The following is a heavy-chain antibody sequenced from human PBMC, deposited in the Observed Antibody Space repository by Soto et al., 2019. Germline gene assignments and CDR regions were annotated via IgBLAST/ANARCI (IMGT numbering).Heavy chain of an antibody. CDR3: ARARRGQQLGGWYYYYGMDV. V-gene: IGHV1-69*04. CDR2: IIPILGIA. J-gene: IGHJ6*02. D-gene: IGHD6-13*01. CDR1: GYTFTGYY. Sequence: GASVKVSCKASGYTFTGYYMHWVRQAPGQGLEWMGRIIPILGIANYAQKFQGRVTITADKSTSTAYMELSSLRSEDTAVYYCARARRGQQLGGWYYYYGMDVWGQGTTVTVSS.